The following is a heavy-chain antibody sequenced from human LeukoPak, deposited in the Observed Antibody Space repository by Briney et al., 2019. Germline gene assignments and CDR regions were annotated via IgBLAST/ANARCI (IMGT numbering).Heavy chain of an antibody. J-gene: IGHJ4*02. D-gene: IGHD3-10*01. CDR1: GGSISSYH. Sequence: SETLSLTCTVSGGSISSYHWGWLRQRPGKGLEWIGHLLQNGRTDYDPSLKSRVSISVDTSENQFSLKLSSVTAADTAVYYCARARESGVFDYWGQGTPVTVSS. CDR2: LLQNGRT. CDR3: ARARESGVFDY. V-gene: IGHV4-59*12.